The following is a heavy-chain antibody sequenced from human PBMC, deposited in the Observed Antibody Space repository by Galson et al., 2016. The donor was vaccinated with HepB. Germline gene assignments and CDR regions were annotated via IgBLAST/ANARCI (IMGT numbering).Heavy chain of an antibody. D-gene: IGHD2-15*01. CDR2: ISYDGSNK. CDR1: GFTFNKND. J-gene: IGHJ6*04. CDR3: AKLVTATVYHYYTMDV. Sequence: LRLSCAASGFTFNKNDMHWVRQAPGKGLEWVAVISYDGSNKYYVDSVKGRFNISRDNSKNTLALQMNSLRAEDTAVYYCAKLVTATVYHYYTMDVWGKGTTVTVSS. V-gene: IGHV3-30*18.